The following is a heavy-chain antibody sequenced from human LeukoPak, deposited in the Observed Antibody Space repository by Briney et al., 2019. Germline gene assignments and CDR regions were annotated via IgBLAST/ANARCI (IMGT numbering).Heavy chain of an antibody. D-gene: IGHD4-11*01. J-gene: IGHJ4*02. CDR3: AKRGDYSNHYYLDY. Sequence: PGGSLRLSCAGSGLTFSDFWMTWVRQTPGKGLEWVANIKEDGTEKNLVDSVKGRFTISRDNTKNTLYLQMNSLRAEDMAVYYCAKRGDYSNHYYLDYWGQGTLVTVSS. CDR1: GLTFSDFW. CDR2: IKEDGTEK. V-gene: IGHV3-7*01.